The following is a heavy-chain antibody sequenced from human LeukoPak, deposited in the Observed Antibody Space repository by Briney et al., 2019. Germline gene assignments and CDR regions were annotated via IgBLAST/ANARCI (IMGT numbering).Heavy chain of an antibody. CDR3: AKAQEDYYDSSGEGVGAFDI. CDR1: GYTFTSYY. V-gene: IGHV1-46*01. Sequence: ASVKVSCTASGYTFTSYYMHWVRQAPGQGLEWMGIINPSGCSTSYAQKFQGRVTMTRDTSTSTVYMELSSLRSEDTAVYYCAKAQEDYYDSSGEGVGAFDIWGQGTMVTVSS. J-gene: IGHJ3*02. CDR2: INPSGCST. D-gene: IGHD3-22*01.